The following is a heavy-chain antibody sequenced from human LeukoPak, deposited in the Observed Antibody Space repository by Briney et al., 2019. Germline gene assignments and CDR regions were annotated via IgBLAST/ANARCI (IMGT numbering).Heavy chain of an antibody. V-gene: IGHV3-72*01. CDR2: TRKKAKGYTT. J-gene: IGHJ4*02. CDR3: ARAQSDSSGYYYVGDY. D-gene: IGHD3-22*01. Sequence: GGSLRLSCAASGFTLSDYYMDWVRQTPGQGLEWVARTRKKAKGYTTEYAASVKGRFTISRDDSKNSVDLQMNSLITEDTAVYYCARAQSDSSGYYYVGDYWGQGTLVTVSS. CDR1: GFTLSDYY.